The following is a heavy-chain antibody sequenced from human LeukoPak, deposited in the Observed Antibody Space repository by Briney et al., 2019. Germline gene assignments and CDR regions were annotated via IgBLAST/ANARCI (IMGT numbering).Heavy chain of an antibody. J-gene: IGHJ3*02. V-gene: IGHV3-23*01. CDR2: ISGSGGST. Sequence: PGASLRLSCAASGFTFSSYAMSWVRQAPGKGLEWVSAISGSGGSTYYADSVKGRFTISRDNSKNTLYLQMNSLRAEDTAVYYCAKEARRDGHNYVPTDAFDIWGQGTMVTVSS. CDR1: GFTFSSYA. D-gene: IGHD5-24*01. CDR3: AKEARRDGHNYVPTDAFDI.